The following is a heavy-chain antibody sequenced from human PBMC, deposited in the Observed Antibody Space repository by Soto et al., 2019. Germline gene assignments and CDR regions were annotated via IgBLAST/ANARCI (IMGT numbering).Heavy chain of an antibody. CDR3: ARGQRFSDWFTP. CDR2: IYTIGST. J-gene: IGHJ5*02. D-gene: IGHD3-3*01. Sequence: PSETLSLTCTVSGGAINSYYWTWIRQPAGKGREWIGRIYTIGSTKYNPSLQSRVTMSLDTSKNQFSLRLTSFTAADTAVPYCARGQRFSDWFTPWGQGALVTVSS. V-gene: IGHV4-4*07. CDR1: GGAINSYY.